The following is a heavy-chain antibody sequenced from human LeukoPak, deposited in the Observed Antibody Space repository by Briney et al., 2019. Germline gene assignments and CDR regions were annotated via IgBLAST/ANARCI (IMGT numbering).Heavy chain of an antibody. CDR3: ARDRRGYDILTGYYGAEYFQH. CDR2: IIPILGIA. CDR1: GGTFSSYT. J-gene: IGHJ1*01. Sequence: PVKVSCKASGGTFSSYTISWVRQAPGQGLEWMGRIIPILGIANYAQKFQGRVTITADKSTSTAYMELSSLRSEDTAVYYCARDRRGYDILTGYYGAEYFQHWGQGTLVTVSS. D-gene: IGHD3-9*01. V-gene: IGHV1-69*04.